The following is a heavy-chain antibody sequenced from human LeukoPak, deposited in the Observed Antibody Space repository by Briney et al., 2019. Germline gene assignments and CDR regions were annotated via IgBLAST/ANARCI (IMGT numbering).Heavy chain of an antibody. V-gene: IGHV4-59*11. D-gene: IGHD1-26*01. CDR1: GGTFRRHY. J-gene: IGHJ3*02. Sequence: PSETLSLTRTVSGGTFRRHYWSWIRQPPGKGLEWIAYIDYSGSTNYNPSLKSRLTISVDASKNQVSLKLSSMTAADTAVYYCARDRRRDRLHAFDSWGQGTRVTVSS. CDR3: ARDRRRDRLHAFDS. CDR2: IDYSGST.